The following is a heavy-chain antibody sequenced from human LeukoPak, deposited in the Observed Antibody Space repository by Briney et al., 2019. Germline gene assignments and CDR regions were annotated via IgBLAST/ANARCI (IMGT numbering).Heavy chain of an antibody. CDR3: ANLGNY. Sequence: GGSLRLSCAASGFTFSSYGMRWVLQAPGKGLEWVAVISYDGSNKYYADSVKGRFTISRDNSKNTLYLQMNSLRAEDTAVYYCANLGNYWGQGTLVTVSS. D-gene: IGHD3-16*01. V-gene: IGHV3-30*18. CDR2: ISYDGSNK. CDR1: GFTFSSYG. J-gene: IGHJ4*02.